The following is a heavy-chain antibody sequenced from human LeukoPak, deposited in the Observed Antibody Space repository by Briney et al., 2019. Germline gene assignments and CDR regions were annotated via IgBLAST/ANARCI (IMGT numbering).Heavy chain of an antibody. CDR2: IYYSRST. J-gene: IGHJ4*02. CDR1: GCSISSYY. V-gene: IGHV4-59*01. D-gene: IGHD3-22*01. CDR3: ARSDSSGYYPPTFDY. Sequence: SETLSLTCTVSGCSISSYYCSWIRQPPGKGREWIVYIYYSRSTSYNPSLKSRVTISVYTSKNQFSLKLRSVTAADTAVYYCARSDSSGYYPPTFDYWGQGTLVTVSS.